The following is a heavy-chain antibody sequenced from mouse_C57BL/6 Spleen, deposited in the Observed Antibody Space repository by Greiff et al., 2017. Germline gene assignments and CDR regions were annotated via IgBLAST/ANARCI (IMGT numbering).Heavy chain of an antibody. J-gene: IGHJ2*01. D-gene: IGHD3-2*02. V-gene: IGHV1-81*01. CDR3: AKLRLTNYFDY. CDR1: GYTFTSYG. CDR2: IYPRSGNT. Sequence: QVHVKQSGAELARPGASVKLSCKASGYTFTSYGISWVKQRTGQGLEWIGEIYPRSGNTYYNEKFKGKATLTADKSSSTAYMELRSLTSEDSAVYFCAKLRLTNYFDYWGQGTTLTVSS.